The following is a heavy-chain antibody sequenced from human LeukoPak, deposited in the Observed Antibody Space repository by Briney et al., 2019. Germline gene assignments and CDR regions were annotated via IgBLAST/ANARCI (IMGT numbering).Heavy chain of an antibody. CDR2: ISSSSSYI. J-gene: IGHJ4*02. V-gene: IGHV3-21*01. CDR1: GFTFNTYN. CDR3: AATMVRGFSPPSTYYFDY. Sequence: GGSLRLSCAGSGFTFNTYNMNWVRQAPGKGLEWVSSISSSSSYIYYADSVKGRFTISRDNAKNSLYLQMNSLRAEDTAVYYCAATMVRGFSPPSTYYFDYWGQGTLVTVSS. D-gene: IGHD3-10*01.